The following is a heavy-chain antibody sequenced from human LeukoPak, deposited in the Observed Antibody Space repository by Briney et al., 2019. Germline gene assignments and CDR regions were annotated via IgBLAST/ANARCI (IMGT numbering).Heavy chain of an antibody. CDR2: IKQDGSDK. J-gene: IGHJ4*02. CDR1: GFTFGGFW. D-gene: IGHD2-15*01. V-gene: IGHV3-7*01. Sequence: PGGSLRLSCAASGFTFGGFWMSWIRQAPGKGLEWVANIKQDGSDKYYVDSVKGRFIISRDNAKNSLYLQMNSLRAEDTAVYYCARGGGNFDSWGQGTLVTVSS. CDR3: ARGGGNFDS.